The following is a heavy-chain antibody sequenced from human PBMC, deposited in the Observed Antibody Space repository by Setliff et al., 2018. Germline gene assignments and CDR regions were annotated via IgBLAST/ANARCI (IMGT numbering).Heavy chain of an antibody. J-gene: IGHJ4*02. Sequence: GESLKISCAASGFAVSGAYMNWVRQAPGKGLEWVSSISSSSTYIFYADSVRGRFTVSRDNSKNTLYLQMNSLRPEDTAVYYCARTCSGSGCYAGLESWGQGTPVTVSS. V-gene: IGHV3-21*01. CDR1: GFAVSGAY. CDR2: ISSSSTYI. D-gene: IGHD2-15*01. CDR3: ARTCSGSGCYAGLES.